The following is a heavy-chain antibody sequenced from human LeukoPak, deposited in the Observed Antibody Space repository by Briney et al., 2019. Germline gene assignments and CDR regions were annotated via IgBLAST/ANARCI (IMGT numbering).Heavy chain of an antibody. CDR1: GFTLSSYE. J-gene: IGHJ4*02. CDR2: ISSRGSTI. CDR3: ASVPYDSSGYYYFSFAY. D-gene: IGHD3-22*01. Sequence: GGSLRLSCAASGFTLSSYEMNWVRQAPGKGLEGVSYISSRGSTIYYADSVKGGYTIYRDNAKNSVYMQMNRLRAEDTAVYYCASVPYDSSGYYYFSFAYWGQGTLLTVSS. V-gene: IGHV3-48*03.